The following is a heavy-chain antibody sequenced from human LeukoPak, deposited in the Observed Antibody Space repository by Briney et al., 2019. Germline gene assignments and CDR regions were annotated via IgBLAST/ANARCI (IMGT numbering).Heavy chain of an antibody. CDR1: GFTFSSYA. CDR2: ISGSGGST. CDR3: AKDPYSSGWYNWFDP. J-gene: IGHJ5*02. Sequence: GGSLRLSCAASGFTFSSYAMSWVRQAPGKGLEWVSAISGSGGSTYYADSVKGRFTISRDNSKNTLCLQMNSLRAEDTAVYYCAKDPYSSGWYNWFDPWGQGTLVTVSS. D-gene: IGHD6-19*01. V-gene: IGHV3-23*01.